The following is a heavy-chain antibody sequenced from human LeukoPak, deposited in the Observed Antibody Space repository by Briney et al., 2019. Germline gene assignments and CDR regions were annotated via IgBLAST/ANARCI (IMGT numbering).Heavy chain of an antibody. CDR2: IYPCYSDT. J-gene: IGHJ1*01. D-gene: IGHD4-23*01. CDR3: AREGAVGESYFEH. CDR1: GYRFTNDW. V-gene: IGHV5-51*01. Sequence: GESLNIYRKGSGYRFTNDWLGWVRQTLGKDLAWMEIIYPCYSDTSYSQSFQGQVTISADKSISTAYRQWISLKDSDTDMYYSAREGAVGESYFEHWGQGTLVTVSS.